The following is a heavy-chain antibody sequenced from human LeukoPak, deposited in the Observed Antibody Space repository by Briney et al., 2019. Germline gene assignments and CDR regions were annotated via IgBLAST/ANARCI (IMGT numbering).Heavy chain of an antibody. Sequence: GGSLRLSCAASGFTFSSYAMTWVRQAPGKGLEWVGSIKQDGSDKNYMDSVKGRFTISRDNTKNSLYLQMNSLRAEDTAVYYCVRELATWGQGTLVTVSS. CDR2: IKQDGSDK. CDR3: VRELAT. V-gene: IGHV3-7*01. D-gene: IGHD6-6*01. CDR1: GFTFSSYA. J-gene: IGHJ4*02.